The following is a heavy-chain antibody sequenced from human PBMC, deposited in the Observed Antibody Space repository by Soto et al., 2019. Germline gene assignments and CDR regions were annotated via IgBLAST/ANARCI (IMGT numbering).Heavy chain of an antibody. Sequence: EVQLLDSGGGLVQPGGSLRLSCAASGFTFSAYGMNWVRQGPEKGLEWVSAISGDGERTYYADSVKGRFTISRDNSQNTLYLQMNSLRAEDTAVYYCAKEGGSGKPFDYWGQGTLVTVSS. J-gene: IGHJ4*02. CDR2: ISGDGERT. CDR3: AKEGGSGKPFDY. D-gene: IGHD1-26*01. V-gene: IGHV3-23*01. CDR1: GFTFSAYG.